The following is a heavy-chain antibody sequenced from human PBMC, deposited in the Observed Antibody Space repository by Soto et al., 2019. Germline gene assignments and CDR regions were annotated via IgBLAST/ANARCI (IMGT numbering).Heavy chain of an antibody. Sequence: GGSLRLSCAASGFTFSSYAMSWVRQAPGKGLEWVSGISGSAGNTKYAHSVKGRFTISRANSKNTLYLQMKSLRAEDTVVYFWAKDSLPRSYGPPFDYWGQGTLVTVSS. J-gene: IGHJ4*02. CDR3: AKDSLPRSYGPPFDY. CDR1: GFTFSSYA. V-gene: IGHV3-23*01. D-gene: IGHD3-10*01. CDR2: ISGSAGNT.